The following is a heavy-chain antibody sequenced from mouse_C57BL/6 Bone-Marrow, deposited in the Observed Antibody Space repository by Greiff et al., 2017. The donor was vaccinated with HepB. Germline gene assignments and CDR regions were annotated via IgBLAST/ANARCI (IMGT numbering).Heavy chain of an antibody. D-gene: IGHD2-3*01. CDR2: ISNLAYSI. V-gene: IGHV5-15*01. Sequence: EVQLMESGGGLVQPGGSLKLSCAASGFTFSDYGMAWVRQAPRKGPEWVAFISNLAYSIYYADTVTGRFTISRENAKNTLYLEMSSLRSEDTAMYYCARGGWLPNYYAMDYWGQGTSVTVSS. CDR3: ARGGWLPNYYAMDY. CDR1: GFTFSDYG. J-gene: IGHJ4*01.